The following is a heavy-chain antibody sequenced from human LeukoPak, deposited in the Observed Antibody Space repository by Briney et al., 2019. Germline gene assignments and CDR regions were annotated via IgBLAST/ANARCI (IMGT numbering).Heavy chain of an antibody. Sequence: GGSLRLSCAASGFTFSSYDMHWVRQATGKGLEWVSAIGTAGDTYYPGSVKGRFTISRENAKNSSYLQMNSLRAGDTAVYYCARGGSSSTLFIDYWGQGTLVTVSS. CDR2: IGTAGDT. CDR1: GFTFSSYD. CDR3: ARGGSSSTLFIDY. D-gene: IGHD6-6*01. J-gene: IGHJ4*02. V-gene: IGHV3-13*01.